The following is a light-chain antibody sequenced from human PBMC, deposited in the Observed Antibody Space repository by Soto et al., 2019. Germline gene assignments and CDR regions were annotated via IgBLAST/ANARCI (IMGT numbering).Light chain of an antibody. CDR2: HAS. J-gene: IGKJ2*01. Sequence: DIQMTQSPSTLSASVGDRVTITCRASQSITTWLAWYQQKPVIAPRLLFYHASSLESGVPSRFSCSGSGTEFTLTITSLQPDDFATYYYQQYYHYTFGQGTKLEIK. CDR3: QQYYHYT. CDR1: QSITTW. V-gene: IGKV1-5*01.